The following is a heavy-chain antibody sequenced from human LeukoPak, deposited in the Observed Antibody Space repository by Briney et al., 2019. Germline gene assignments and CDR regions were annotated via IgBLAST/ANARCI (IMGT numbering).Heavy chain of an antibody. J-gene: IGHJ4*02. CDR2: IKEDGGVK. D-gene: IGHD4-23*01. Sequence: GGSLRLSCAASGFTFSNYWMSWVRQAPEKGLEWVANIKEDGGVKRYMDSMKGRLTISRDNTKNSLYLQMNSLRVEDTAVYYCARDRDAGGFEYWGQGTLVTVSS. CDR1: GFTFSNYW. V-gene: IGHV3-7*01. CDR3: ARDRDAGGFEY.